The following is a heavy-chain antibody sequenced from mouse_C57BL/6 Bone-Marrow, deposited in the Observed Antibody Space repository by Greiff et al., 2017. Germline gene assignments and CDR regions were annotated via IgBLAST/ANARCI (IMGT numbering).Heavy chain of an antibody. CDR3: ARGPYYFDY. J-gene: IGHJ2*01. CDR1: GYTFTSYG. Sequence: QVQLQQSGAELARPGASVKLSCKASGYTFTSYGISWVKQRTGQGLEWIGEIYPRSGNTSYNEKFKGKATLTADKSSSTAYMELRSLTSADSAVDFCARGPYYFDYWGQGTTLTVSS. CDR2: IYPRSGNT. V-gene: IGHV1-81*01.